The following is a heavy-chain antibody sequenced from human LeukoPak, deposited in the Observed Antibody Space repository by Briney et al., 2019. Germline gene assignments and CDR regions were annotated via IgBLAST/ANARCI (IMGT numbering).Heavy chain of an antibody. Sequence: PSETLSLTCAVYGGSFSGYYWSWIRQPPGKGLEWIGEINHSGSTNYNPSLKSRVTISVDKSKNQFSLKLSSVTAADTAVYYCALLRPAAAPFDYWGQGTLVTVSS. D-gene: IGHD6-13*01. CDR3: ALLRPAAAPFDY. V-gene: IGHV4-34*01. CDR1: GGSFSGYY. CDR2: INHSGST. J-gene: IGHJ4*02.